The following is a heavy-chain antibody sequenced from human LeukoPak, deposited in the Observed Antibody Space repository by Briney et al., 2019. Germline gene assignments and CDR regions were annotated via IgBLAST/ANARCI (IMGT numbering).Heavy chain of an antibody. CDR1: GFTFSSYS. CDR2: ISSSSSYI. D-gene: IGHD6-19*01. CDR3: AREHVIAVALD. V-gene: IGHV3-21*01. Sequence: GGSLRLSCAASGFTFSSYSMNWVRQAPGKGLEWVSSISSSSSYIYYADSVKGRFTISRDNAKNSLYLQMNSLRAEDTAVYYCAREHVIAVALDWGQGTLVTVSS. J-gene: IGHJ4*02.